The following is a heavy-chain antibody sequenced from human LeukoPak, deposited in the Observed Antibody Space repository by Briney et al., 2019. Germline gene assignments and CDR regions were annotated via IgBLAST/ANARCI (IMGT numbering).Heavy chain of an antibody. CDR2: ISYDGSHK. D-gene: IGHD3-3*01. Sequence: GGSLRLSCAASGFTFSAFEMYWVRQASGKGLEWVAVISYDGSHKYYADSVKGRLTISRDNANNTLYLQMNSLRAEDTAVYYCVVPSFWSGYVFDFWGQGTLVTVSS. J-gene: IGHJ4*02. CDR3: VVPSFWSGYVFDF. CDR1: GFTFSAFE. V-gene: IGHV3-30-3*01.